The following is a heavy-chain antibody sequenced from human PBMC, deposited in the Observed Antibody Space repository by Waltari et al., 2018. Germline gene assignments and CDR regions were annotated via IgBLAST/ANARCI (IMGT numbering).Heavy chain of an antibody. J-gene: IGHJ5*01. Sequence: EVHLVESGGGLVKPGGSLWLSCAASGFVFNAAWMSWVRQSPGKGLEWIDRIRTGNAGGPTEQTQFQEGXXXXXXXXXXXXXXXXXXXXXXXXXXMYYCAKNSVGWFDSWGQGTQVTVTS. V-gene: IGHV3-15*01. D-gene: IGHD2-21*01. CDR1: GFVFNAAW. CDR3: AKNSVGWFDS. CDR2: IRTGNAGGPT.